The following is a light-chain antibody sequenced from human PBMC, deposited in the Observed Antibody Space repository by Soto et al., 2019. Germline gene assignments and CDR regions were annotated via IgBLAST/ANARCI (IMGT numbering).Light chain of an antibody. J-gene: IGKJ4*01. V-gene: IGKV3-20*01. CDR3: QQYGSSPPIT. Sequence: IVLTQSPCPLSSSPGERATLSCRASQSVSSSYLAWYQQKPRQAPRLLIYGASSRATGIPDRFSGSGSGTDFSLTISRLEPEDFAVYYCQQYGSSPPITFGGGTKVDIK. CDR2: GAS. CDR1: QSVSSSY.